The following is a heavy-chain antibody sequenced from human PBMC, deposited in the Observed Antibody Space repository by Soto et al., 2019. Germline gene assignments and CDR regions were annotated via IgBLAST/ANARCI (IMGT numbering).Heavy chain of an antibody. CDR3: VKQAHGLDGVAFDY. V-gene: IGHV3-64D*06. CDR2: VSTSGRST. J-gene: IGHJ4*02. D-gene: IGHD2-15*01. Sequence: GSLKTFCLTPWLIFRESNIILGRPGSGKGLEAISAVSTSGRSTYYADSVKDRFTISRDNSKNTLFLQMGSLRPEDTAIYYCVKQAHGLDGVAFDYWGQGTQVTVSS. CDR1: WLIFRESN.